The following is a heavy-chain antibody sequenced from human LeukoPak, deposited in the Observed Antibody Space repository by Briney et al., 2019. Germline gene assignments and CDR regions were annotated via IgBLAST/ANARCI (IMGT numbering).Heavy chain of an antibody. V-gene: IGHV4-39*01. Sequence: PSETLSLTCTVSGGSISSSSYYWGWIRQPRGKGLEWIGTIDYSGSTYYNPSLKSRVTISVDTSKNQFSLKLSSVTAADTAVYYCARVLWFGAYNFDYWGQGTLVTVSS. CDR1: GGSISSSSYY. J-gene: IGHJ4*02. CDR2: IDYSGST. CDR3: ARVLWFGAYNFDY. D-gene: IGHD3-10*01.